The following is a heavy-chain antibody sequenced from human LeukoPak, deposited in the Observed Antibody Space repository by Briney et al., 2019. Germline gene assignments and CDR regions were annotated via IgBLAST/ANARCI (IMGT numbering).Heavy chain of an antibody. D-gene: IGHD3-3*01. CDR1: GYIFTGYY. CDR2: SNPNSGDT. V-gene: IGHV1-2*02. Sequence: ASVKVSCKASGYIFTGYYLHWVRQAPGQGLEWMGWSNPNSGDTNYTQKFQGRVTMTRDTSISTAYMELSRLRSDDTAVYYCARSYDFWSGPPFDPWGQGTLVTVSS. CDR3: ARSYDFWSGPPFDP. J-gene: IGHJ5*02.